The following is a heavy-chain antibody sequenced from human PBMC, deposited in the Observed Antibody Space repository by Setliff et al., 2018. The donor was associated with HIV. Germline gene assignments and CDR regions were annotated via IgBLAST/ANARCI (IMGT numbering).Heavy chain of an antibody. CDR3: ARRIDDSGSFPDKNWFDT. Sequence: PSETLSLTCAVSGGSISSGGYSWSWIRQPPGKGLEWIGYIYHSGSTYYNPSLKSRVTISVDRSKNQFSLRLTSVTAADTAVYYCARRIDDSGSFPDKNWFDTWGQGSLVTVSS. D-gene: IGHD3-10*01. CDR1: GGSISSGGYS. J-gene: IGHJ5*02. V-gene: IGHV4-30-2*01. CDR2: IYHSGST.